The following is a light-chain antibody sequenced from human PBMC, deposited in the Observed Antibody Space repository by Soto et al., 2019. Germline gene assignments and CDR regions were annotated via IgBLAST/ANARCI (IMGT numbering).Light chain of an antibody. Sequence: QSALTQPPSASGSPGQSVTISCTGSNSDIGDYNHVSWHQQHPGQAPKVLIYDVNKRPSGVPDRFSGSKSANTASLTVSGLQDEDEADYYCSSYGRGNNLLFGGGTQLTVL. CDR1: NSDIGDYNH. J-gene: IGLJ2*01. V-gene: IGLV2-8*01. CDR2: DVN. CDR3: SSYGRGNNLL.